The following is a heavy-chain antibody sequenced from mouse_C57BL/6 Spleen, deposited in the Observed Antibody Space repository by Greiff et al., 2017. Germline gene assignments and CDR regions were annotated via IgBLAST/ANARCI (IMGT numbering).Heavy chain of an antibody. V-gene: IGHV5-6*01. J-gene: IGHJ2*01. D-gene: IGHD2-4*01. CDR3: ARRGSSTMITTAYYFDY. CDR1: GFTFSSYG. Sequence: EVQGVESGGDLVKPGGSLKLSCAASGFTFSSYGMSWVRQTPDKRLEWVATISSGGSYTYYPDSVKGRFTISRDNAKNTLYLQMSRLKSEDTAMYYCARRGSSTMITTAYYFDYWGQGTTLTVSS. CDR2: ISSGGSYT.